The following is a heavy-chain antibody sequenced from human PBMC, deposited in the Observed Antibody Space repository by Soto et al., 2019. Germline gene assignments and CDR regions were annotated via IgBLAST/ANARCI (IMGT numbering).Heavy chain of an antibody. CDR1: GYTFTSYG. Sequence: QVQLVQSGAEVKKPGASVKVSCKASGYTFTSYGISWVRQAPGQGLEWMGCISAYNGNTNYVQKLQGRVIMTTDTSTSTAYMELRSLRSDDTAMYYFARDGVDQPLLYLPLGGWFDPWGQGTLVTFSS. D-gene: IGHD2-2*02. CDR3: ARDGVDQPLLYLPLGGWFDP. J-gene: IGHJ5*01. V-gene: IGHV1-18*04. CDR2: ISAYNGNT.